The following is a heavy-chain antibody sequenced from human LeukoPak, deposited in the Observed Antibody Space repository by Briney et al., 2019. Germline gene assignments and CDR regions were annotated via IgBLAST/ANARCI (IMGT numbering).Heavy chain of an antibody. J-gene: IGHJ4*02. Sequence: PSETLSLTCTVSGYSISSGYYWGWIRQPPGKGLEWIGTIHYSGSTSYNPSLKSRVTISVDTSKNQFSLKLRSVTAADTAVYYCARGGVLRLGELSSIDYWGQGTLVTVSS. D-gene: IGHD3-16*02. CDR3: ARGGVLRLGELSSIDY. CDR1: GYSISSGYY. CDR2: IHYSGST. V-gene: IGHV4-38-2*02.